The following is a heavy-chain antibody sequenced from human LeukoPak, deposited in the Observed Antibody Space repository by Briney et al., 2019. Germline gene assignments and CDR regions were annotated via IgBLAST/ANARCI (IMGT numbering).Heavy chain of an antibody. D-gene: IGHD6-19*01. V-gene: IGHV3-48*04. Sequence: QPGGSLRLSCAASGFTFSSYSMNWVRQAPGKGLEWVSYISSSGSTIYYADSVKGRFTISRDNAKNSLYLQMNSLRAEDTAVYYCARDAGAVAGRSHVGWSAFDIRGQGTMVTVSS. J-gene: IGHJ3*02. CDR1: GFTFSSYS. CDR2: ISSSGSTI. CDR3: ARDAGAVAGRSHVGWSAFDI.